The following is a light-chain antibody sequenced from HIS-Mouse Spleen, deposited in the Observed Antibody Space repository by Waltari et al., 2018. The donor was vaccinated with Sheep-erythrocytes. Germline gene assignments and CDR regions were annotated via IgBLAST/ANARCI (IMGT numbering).Light chain of an antibody. V-gene: IGLV2-23*01. CDR2: EGS. CDR1: SRDVGSYNL. J-gene: IGLJ3*02. CDR3: CSYAGSSTPWV. Sequence: QSALTQPASVSGSPGQSITISCTGTSRDVGSYNLVSWYQQHPGKAPKLMIYEGSKRPSVVSNRFSGSKSGNTASLTISGLQAEDEADYYCCSYAGSSTPWVFGGGTKLTVL.